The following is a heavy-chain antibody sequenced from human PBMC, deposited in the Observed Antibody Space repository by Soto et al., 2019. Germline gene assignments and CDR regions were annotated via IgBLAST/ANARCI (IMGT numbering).Heavy chain of an antibody. CDR1: GFTFRDYY. Sequence: QGQLVESGGGLVRPGGSLSLSCEASGFTFRDYYMTWFRQAPGKGLEWLSYIDSSTKYTNYADSVKGRFTISRDNAKNSLYLQMNSLRADDTAVYYCAREYYYTMDVWGQGTMVTVSS. V-gene: IGHV3-11*05. CDR3: AREYYYTMDV. J-gene: IGHJ6*02. CDR2: IDSSTKYT.